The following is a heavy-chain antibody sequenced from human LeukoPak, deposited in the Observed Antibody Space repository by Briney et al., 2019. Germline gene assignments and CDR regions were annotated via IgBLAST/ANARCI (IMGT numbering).Heavy chain of an antibody. J-gene: IGHJ4*02. V-gene: IGHV3-33*06. D-gene: IGHD6-6*01. Sequence: GGSLRLSCAASGFTFSSYGMHSVRQAPGKGLEWVAVIWYDGSNKYYADSVRGRFTISRDNSKNTLYLQMNSLRAEDTAVYYCAKEAAPGRHFDYWGQGTLVTVSS. CDR3: AKEAAPGRHFDY. CDR2: IWYDGSNK. CDR1: GFTFSSYG.